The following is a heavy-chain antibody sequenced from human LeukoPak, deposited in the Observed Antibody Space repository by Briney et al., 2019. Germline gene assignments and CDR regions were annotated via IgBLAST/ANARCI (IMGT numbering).Heavy chain of an antibody. D-gene: IGHD2-8*02. Sequence: PGGSLRLSCAASGFTFDDYAMHWVRQAPGKGLEWVSGISWNSGSIGYADSVKGRFTISRDNAKNSLYLQMNSLRAEDTAVYYCTRRAGGNLYDLDNWGQGTLVTVSS. CDR3: TRRAGGNLYDLDN. V-gene: IGHV3-9*01. CDR2: ISWNSGSI. CDR1: GFTFDDYA. J-gene: IGHJ4*02.